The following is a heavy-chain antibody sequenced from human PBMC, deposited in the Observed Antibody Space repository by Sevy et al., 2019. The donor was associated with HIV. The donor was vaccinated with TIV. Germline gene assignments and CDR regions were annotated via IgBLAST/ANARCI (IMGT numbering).Heavy chain of an antibody. CDR3: TTDLYQLLTDY. CDR1: GFTFSNAW. Sequence: GGSLRLSCAASGFTFSNAWMSWVRQAPGKGLEWVGRIKRKTDGGTTDYAAPVKGRFTISRDDSKNTLYLQMNSLKTEDTAVYYCTTDLYQLLTDYWGQGTLVTVSS. V-gene: IGHV3-15*01. CDR2: IKRKTDGGTT. J-gene: IGHJ4*02. D-gene: IGHD2-2*01.